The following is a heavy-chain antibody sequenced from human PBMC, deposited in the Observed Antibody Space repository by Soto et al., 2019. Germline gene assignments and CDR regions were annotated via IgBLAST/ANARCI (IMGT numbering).Heavy chain of an antibody. CDR1: GFTFSSYS. Sequence: EVQLVESGGGLVKPGGSLRLSCAASGFTFSSYSMNWVRQAPGKGLEWVSSISSSSSYIYYADSVKGRFTISRDNAKNPLYLQMNSLRAEDTAVYYCARASSGRWDYYWGQGTLVTVSS. D-gene: IGHD6-19*01. CDR2: ISSSSSYI. V-gene: IGHV3-21*01. CDR3: ARASSGRWDYY. J-gene: IGHJ4*02.